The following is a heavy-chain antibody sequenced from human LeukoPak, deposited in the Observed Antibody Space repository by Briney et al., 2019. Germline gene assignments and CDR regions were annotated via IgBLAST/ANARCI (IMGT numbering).Heavy chain of an antibody. V-gene: IGHV4-59*01. CDR1: GGSISSYY. CDR2: IYDSGST. D-gene: IGHD6-13*01. Sequence: KTSETLSLTCTVSGGSISSYYWSWIRQPPGKGLEWIGYIYDSGSTNYNPSLKSRVTISVDTSKNQFSLKLSSVTAADTAVYYCARTTEAHSWRTRYYDYYMDVWGKGTTVTVSS. J-gene: IGHJ6*03. CDR3: ARTTEAHSWRTRYYDYYMDV.